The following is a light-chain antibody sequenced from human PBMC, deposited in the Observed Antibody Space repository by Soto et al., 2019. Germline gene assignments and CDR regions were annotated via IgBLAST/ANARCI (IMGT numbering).Light chain of an antibody. V-gene: IGLV2-23*02. CDR2: EVT. CDR3: CSFAGSGTWV. Sequence: QSALTQPASVSGSPGQSITISCAGTGGDVGIYDRLSWYQQHPGKAPKLIIFEVTSRPSGVSDRFSGSKSGNTASLTISGLQAEDEADFFCCSFAGSGTWVFGGGTKLTVL. CDR1: GGDVGIYDR. J-gene: IGLJ3*02.